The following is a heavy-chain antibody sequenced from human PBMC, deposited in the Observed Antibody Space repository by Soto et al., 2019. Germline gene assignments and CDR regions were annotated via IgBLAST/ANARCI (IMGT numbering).Heavy chain of an antibody. Sequence: LSLTCAVYGGSFSGYYWSWIRQPPGKGLEWIGEINHSGSTNYNPSLKSRVTISVDTSKNQFSLKLSSVTAADTAVYYCARGPKYDSSGYYPYHYYYYGMDVWGQGTTVTVSS. CDR3: ARGPKYDSSGYYPYHYYYYGMDV. V-gene: IGHV4-34*01. CDR2: INHSGST. J-gene: IGHJ6*02. D-gene: IGHD3-22*01. CDR1: GGSFSGYY.